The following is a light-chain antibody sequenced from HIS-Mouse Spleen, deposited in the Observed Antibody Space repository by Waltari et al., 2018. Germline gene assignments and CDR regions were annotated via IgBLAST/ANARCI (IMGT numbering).Light chain of an antibody. V-gene: IGKV3-11*01. J-gene: IGKJ3*01. Sequence: EIVLTQSPVTLSLSPGERATLSCRASQSVSSYLAWYQQKPGQAPRLLIYDASNRATGIPARFSGSGSGTDFTLTISSLEPEDFAVYYCQQRSTLFTFGPGTKVDIK. CDR2: DAS. CDR1: QSVSSY. CDR3: QQRSTLFT.